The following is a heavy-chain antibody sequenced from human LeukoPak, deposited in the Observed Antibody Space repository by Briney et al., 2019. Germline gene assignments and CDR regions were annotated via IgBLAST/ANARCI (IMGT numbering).Heavy chain of an antibody. CDR1: GYTFTSYG. V-gene: IGHV1-18*01. CDR3: ARGIYGMDV. J-gene: IGHJ6*02. CDR2: ISAYSGNI. Sequence: ASVKVSCKASGYTFTSYGISWVRQAPGQGLEWMGWISAYSGNIKYAQKLQGRVSMTKDTSTSTAFMELRSLRSDDTAVYYCARGIYGMDVWGQGTTVTVSS.